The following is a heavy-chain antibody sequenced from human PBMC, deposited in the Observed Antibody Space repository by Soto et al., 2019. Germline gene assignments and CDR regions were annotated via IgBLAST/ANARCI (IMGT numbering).Heavy chain of an antibody. CDR1: GDSVSSNSAA. CDR2: TYYRSKWYN. J-gene: IGHJ5*02. D-gene: IGHD2-15*01. V-gene: IGHV6-1*01. CDR3: ARALSPGYCSGGSCYHLWFDP. Sequence: PSQTLSLTCAIPGDSVSSNSAAWNWIRQSPSRGLEWLGRTYYRSKWYNDYAVSVKSRITINPDTSKNQFSLQLNSVTPEDTPVYYCARALSPGYCSGGSCYHLWFDPWGQGTLVTVSS.